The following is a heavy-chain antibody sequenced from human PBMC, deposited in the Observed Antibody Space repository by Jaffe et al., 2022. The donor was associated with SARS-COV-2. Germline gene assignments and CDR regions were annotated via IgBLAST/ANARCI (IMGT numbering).Heavy chain of an antibody. CDR2: ISWNSGSI. D-gene: IGHD1-26*01. CDR3: AKALELHYYGMDV. Sequence: EVQLVESGGGLVQPGRSLRLSCAASGFTFDDYAMHWVRQAPGKGLEWVSGISWNSGSIGYADSVKGRFTISRDNAKNSLYLQMNSLRAEDTALYYCAKALELHYYGMDVWGQGTTVTVSS. V-gene: IGHV3-9*01. J-gene: IGHJ6*02. CDR1: GFTFDDYA.